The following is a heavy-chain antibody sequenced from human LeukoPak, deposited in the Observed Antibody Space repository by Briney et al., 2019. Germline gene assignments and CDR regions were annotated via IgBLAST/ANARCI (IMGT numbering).Heavy chain of an antibody. V-gene: IGHV1-18*01. CDR2: ISAYNGNT. CDR3: ARVGSGKQWLVGGNYFDY. D-gene: IGHD6-19*01. Sequence: GASVKVSCKASGYTFTSYGISWVRQAPGQGLEWMGWISAYNGNTNYAQKLQGRVTMTTDTSTSTAYMELRSLRSDDTAVYYCARVGSGKQWLVGGNYFDYWGQGTLVTVSS. CDR1: GYTFTSYG. J-gene: IGHJ4*02.